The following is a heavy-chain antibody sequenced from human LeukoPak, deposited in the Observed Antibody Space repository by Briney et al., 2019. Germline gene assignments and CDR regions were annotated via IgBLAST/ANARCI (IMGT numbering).Heavy chain of an antibody. CDR1: GFTFSNFW. CDR3: ARGLAMVYYFDY. V-gene: IGHV3-7*03. CDR2: IKQDETEK. D-gene: IGHD5-18*01. Sequence: GGSLRLSCKASGFTFSNFWMGWVRQAPGKGLEWVANIKQDETEKFYLGSVKGRFTISRDNAKNSLYLQMNSLRVEDTALYYCARGLAMVYYFDYWGQGTLVTVSS. J-gene: IGHJ4*02.